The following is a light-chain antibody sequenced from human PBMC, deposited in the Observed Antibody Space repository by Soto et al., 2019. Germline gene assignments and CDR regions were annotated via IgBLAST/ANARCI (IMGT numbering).Light chain of an antibody. V-gene: IGLV2-14*01. CDR1: SSDVGGYNY. CDR2: EVS. Sequence: QSVLTQPASVSGSPGQSITISCTGTSSDVGGYNYVSWYQQHPGKAPKLMIYEVSSRPSGISDRFSGSKSGNTASLTISGLQAEDEADYYCNSYTSSSTFSVFGTGTKLTVL. J-gene: IGLJ1*01. CDR3: NSYTSSSTFSV.